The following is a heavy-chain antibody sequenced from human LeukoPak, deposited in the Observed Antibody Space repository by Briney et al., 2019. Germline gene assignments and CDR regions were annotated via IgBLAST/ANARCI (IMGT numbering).Heavy chain of an antibody. J-gene: IGHJ4*02. CDR2: INHSGST. D-gene: IGHD3-3*01. CDR3: ARGSTVDYDFWSGYYTQYCFDY. CDR1: GGSFSGYY. V-gene: IGHV4-34*01. Sequence: KPSETLSLTCAVYGGSFSGYYWSWIRQPPGKGLEWIGEINHSGSTNYNPSLKSRVTISVDTSKNQFSLKLSSVTAADTAVYYCARGSTVDYDFWSGYYTQYCFDYWGQGTLVTVSS.